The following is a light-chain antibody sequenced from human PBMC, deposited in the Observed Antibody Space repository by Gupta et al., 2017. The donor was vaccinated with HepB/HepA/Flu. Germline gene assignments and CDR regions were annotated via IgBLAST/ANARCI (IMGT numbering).Light chain of an antibody. CDR3: QAWDSSTVV. J-gene: IGLJ2*01. CDR1: KLGDKY. Sequence: SYELTQPPSVSVSPGQPASITCSGDKLGDKYACWYQQKPGQSTVLVIYQVSKRPSGIPERFSGSNSGNTATLTISGTQAMDEADYYCQAWDSSTVVFGGGTKLTVL. V-gene: IGLV3-1*01. CDR2: QVS.